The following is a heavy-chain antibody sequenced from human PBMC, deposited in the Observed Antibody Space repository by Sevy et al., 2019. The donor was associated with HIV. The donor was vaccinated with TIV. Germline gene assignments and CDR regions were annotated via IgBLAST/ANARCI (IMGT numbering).Heavy chain of an antibody. CDR2: IIPIFGTA. CDR3: AVGYCSSTSCLISYYYYYMDV. Sequence: ASVKVSCKASGGTFSSYAISWVRQAPGQGLEWMGGIIPIFGTANYAQKFQGRVTITADKSTSTAYMELGSLRSEDTAVYYCAVGYCSSTSCLISYYYYYMDVWGKGTTVTVSS. V-gene: IGHV1-69*06. D-gene: IGHD2-2*01. J-gene: IGHJ6*03. CDR1: GGTFSSYA.